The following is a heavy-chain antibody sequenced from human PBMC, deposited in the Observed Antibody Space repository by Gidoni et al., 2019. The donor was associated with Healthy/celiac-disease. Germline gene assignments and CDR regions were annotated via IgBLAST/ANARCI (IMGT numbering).Heavy chain of an antibody. V-gene: IGHV3-23*01. CDR2: ISGIGGST. J-gene: IGHJ1*01. CDR3: AKDIRDGSVKYFQH. D-gene: IGHD3-10*01. CDR1: GFTFSSYA. Sequence: EVQLLESGGGLVQPGGSLRRSCAASGFTFSSYAMSWVRQAPGKGLEWVSAISGIGGSTYYADSVKGRFTISRDNSKNTLYLQMNSLRAEDTAVYYCAKDIRDGSVKYFQHWGQGTLVTVSS.